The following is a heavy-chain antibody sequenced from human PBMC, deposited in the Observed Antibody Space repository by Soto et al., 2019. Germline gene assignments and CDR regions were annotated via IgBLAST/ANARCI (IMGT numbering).Heavy chain of an antibody. Sequence: GGSLRLSCAASGFTFSSYAMSWVRQAPGKGLEWVSAISGSGGSTYYADSVKGRFTISRDNSKNTLYLQMNSLRAEDTAVYYCAKGSIKYALIKYYFDYWGQGTLVTVSS. CDR1: GFTFSSYA. CDR2: ISGSGGST. J-gene: IGHJ4*02. V-gene: IGHV3-23*01. CDR3: AKGSIKYALIKYYFDY. D-gene: IGHD3-10*01.